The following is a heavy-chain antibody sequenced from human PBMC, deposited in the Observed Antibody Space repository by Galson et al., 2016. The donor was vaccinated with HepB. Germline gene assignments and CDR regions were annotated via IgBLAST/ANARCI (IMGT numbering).Heavy chain of an antibody. CDR1: GFTFRGYA. CDR3: AKDVIIMYYPVYAFDV. V-gene: IGHV3-23*01. Sequence: SLRLSCAASGFTFRGYAMNWVRQAPGKGLEWVAGISGSGGTTYYADSVKGRFTISRDNSKNTLYLQMNSLRAEDTAVYYCAKDVIIMYYPVYAFDVWGQGTTVTVSS. CDR2: ISGSGGTT. D-gene: IGHD3-10*01. J-gene: IGHJ6*02.